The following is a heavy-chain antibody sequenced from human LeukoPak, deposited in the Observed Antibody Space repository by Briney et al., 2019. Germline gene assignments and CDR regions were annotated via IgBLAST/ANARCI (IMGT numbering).Heavy chain of an antibody. Sequence: PGGSLRLSCAASGFTFSSYEMNWVRQAPGKGLEWVSYISSSGSTIYYADSVKGRFTISRDNAKNSLYLQMNSLRPEDTAVYYCARSYGSGSYGMDVWGKGTTVTVSS. CDR2: ISSSGSTI. CDR3: ARSYGSGSYGMDV. CDR1: GFTFSSYE. D-gene: IGHD3-10*01. J-gene: IGHJ6*04. V-gene: IGHV3-48*03.